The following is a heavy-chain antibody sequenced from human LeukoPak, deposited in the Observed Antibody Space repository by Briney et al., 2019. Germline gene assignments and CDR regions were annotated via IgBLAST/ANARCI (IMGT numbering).Heavy chain of an antibody. CDR1: GYSISSGYS. J-gene: IGHJ4*02. CDR2: FYHSGNT. V-gene: IGHV4-38-2*02. Sequence: PSETLSLTCTVSGYSISSGYSWGWIRQPPGKGLEWIGSFYHSGNTYYNPSLKSRVTISVDTSKNQFSLKLSSVTAADTAVYYCARDAGIAVAGTLDYWGQGTLVTVSS. CDR3: ARDAGIAVAGTLDY. D-gene: IGHD6-19*01.